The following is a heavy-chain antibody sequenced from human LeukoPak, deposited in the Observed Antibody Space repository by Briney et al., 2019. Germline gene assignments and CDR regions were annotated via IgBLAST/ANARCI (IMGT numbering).Heavy chain of an antibody. Sequence: GGSLRLSCVASGFMFSDSWMSWVRQAPGKGLEWVADIDKDGSKKDYVDSVSGRFTTSRDNAKNSVYLQMDSPRAEDTAVYYCATYTNWVAGDVWGQGTTVSVSS. CDR3: ATYTNWVAGDV. CDR1: GFMFSDSW. D-gene: IGHD3-16*01. CDR2: IDKDGSKK. V-gene: IGHV3-7*01. J-gene: IGHJ6*02.